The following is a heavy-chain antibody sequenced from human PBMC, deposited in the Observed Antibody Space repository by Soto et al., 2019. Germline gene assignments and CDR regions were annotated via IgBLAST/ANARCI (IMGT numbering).Heavy chain of an antibody. J-gene: IGHJ4*02. Sequence: EVQLLESGGGLVQPGGSLRLSCTASRFTFTREAMSWVRQAPGKGLEWVSGISGSGSSTDYADSVKGRFTISRDNSNNTLFLQMNGLRAEDTAVYYCVTDRYYYGSGSYPFDYWGQGTLVTVSS. CDR1: RFTFTREA. V-gene: IGHV3-23*01. D-gene: IGHD3-10*01. CDR3: VTDRYYYGSGSYPFDY. CDR2: ISGSGSST.